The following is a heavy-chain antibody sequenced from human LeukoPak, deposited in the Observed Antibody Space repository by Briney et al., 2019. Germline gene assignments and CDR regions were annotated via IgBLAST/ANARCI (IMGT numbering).Heavy chain of an antibody. Sequence: PGGSLRLSCAASGFTVGSNYMSWVRQAPGKGLEWVSVIYSGGSTYYADSVKGRFTISRDNSKNTLYLQMNSLRAEDTAVYYCARDNTYGSGSYSADYYGMDVWGQGTTVTVSS. J-gene: IGHJ6*02. CDR2: IYSGGST. CDR1: GFTVGSNY. CDR3: ARDNTYGSGSYSADYYGMDV. V-gene: IGHV3-66*01. D-gene: IGHD3-10*01.